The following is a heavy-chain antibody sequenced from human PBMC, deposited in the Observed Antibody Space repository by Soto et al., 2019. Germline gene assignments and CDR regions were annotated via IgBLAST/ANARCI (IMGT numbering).Heavy chain of an antibody. CDR1: GFTFSSYG. D-gene: IGHD3-10*01. CDR2: ISYDGSNK. CDR3: AKEDRITMVRGVIRPNAFDI. Sequence: GGSLRLSCAASGFTFSSYGMHWVRQAPGKGLEWVAVISYDGSNKYYADSVKGRFTISRDNSKNTLYLQMNSLRAEDTAVYYCAKEDRITMVRGVIRPNAFDIWGQGTMVTVSS. V-gene: IGHV3-30*18. J-gene: IGHJ3*02.